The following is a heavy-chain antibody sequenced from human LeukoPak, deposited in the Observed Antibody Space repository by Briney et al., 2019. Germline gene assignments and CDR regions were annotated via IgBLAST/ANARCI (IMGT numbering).Heavy chain of an antibody. V-gene: IGHV3-74*01. J-gene: IGHJ5*02. CDR1: VFTYSHYC. CDR2: INPDGTTP. CDR3: AKDLSWNTADR. D-gene: IGHD1/OR15-1a*01. Sequence: PGGSLRLSCVGSVFTYSHYCMHWVRQAPAKGPVWVSRINPDGTTPDYADSVKGRFTISRDNAKNLLYLQMNGQRADDTAVYYCAKDLSWNTADRWGQGTLVTVSS.